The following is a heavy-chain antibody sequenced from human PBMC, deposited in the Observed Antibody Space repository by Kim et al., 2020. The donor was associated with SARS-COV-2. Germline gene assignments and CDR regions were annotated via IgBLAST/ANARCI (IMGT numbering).Heavy chain of an antibody. CDR3: ARDRIVVVPAALGKYYYYGMDV. CDR2: IYYSGST. D-gene: IGHD2-2*01. V-gene: IGHV4-59*01. J-gene: IGHJ6*02. CDR1: GGSISSYY. Sequence: SETLSLTCTVSGGSISSYYWSWIRQPPGKGLEWIGYIYYSGSTNYNPSLKSRVTISVDTSKNQFSLKLSSVTAADTAVYYCARDRIVVVPAALGKYYYYGMDVWGQGTTVTVSS.